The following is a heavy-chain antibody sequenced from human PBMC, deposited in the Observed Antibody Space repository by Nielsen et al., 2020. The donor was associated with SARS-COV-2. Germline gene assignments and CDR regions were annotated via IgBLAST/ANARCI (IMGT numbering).Heavy chain of an antibody. CDR2: VSRDGSDT. CDR3: AKDVWSGAHQIGPDY. D-gene: IGHD3-3*01. J-gene: IGHJ4*02. CDR1: GFTFANYG. V-gene: IGHV3-30*18. Sequence: GESLKISCAASGFTFANYGIHWVRQVAGRGLEWVAIVSRDGSDTFYVDSVKGRFTISRDNSKNTVYLQMNSLRAEDTAVYHCAKDVWSGAHQIGPDYWGQGTLVTVS.